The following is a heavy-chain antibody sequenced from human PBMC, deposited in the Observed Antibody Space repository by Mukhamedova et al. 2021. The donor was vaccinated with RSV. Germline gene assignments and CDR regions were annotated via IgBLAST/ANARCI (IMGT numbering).Heavy chain of an antibody. Sequence: GITWVRQAPGQGLEWMGWISTYNGSTNYAQNLQGRVSMTTDTSTSTAYMELRSLRSDDTAVYYCARTAFVWRYTNWFDPWGQGTLV. CDR1: G. CDR3: ARTAFVWRYTNWFDP. CDR2: ISTYNGST. D-gene: IGHD3-3*01. V-gene: IGHV1-18*01. J-gene: IGHJ5*02.